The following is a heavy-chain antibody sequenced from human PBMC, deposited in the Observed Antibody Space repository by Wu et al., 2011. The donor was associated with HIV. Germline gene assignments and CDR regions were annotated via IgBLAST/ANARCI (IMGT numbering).Heavy chain of an antibody. CDR3: ASAQLLSSFEN. J-gene: IGHJ4*02. CDR1: GYTFTSYW. CDR2: IYPGDSDI. V-gene: IGHV5-51*01. D-gene: IGHD3-16*02. Sequence: VQLVQSGAEVKKSGESLKISCKGSGYTFTSYWIGWVRQMPGKGLEWMGIIYPGDSDIRYSPSFQGQVTISADKSISTAYLQWRSLKTSDTAMYYCASAQLLSSFENWGQGTWSLSPQ.